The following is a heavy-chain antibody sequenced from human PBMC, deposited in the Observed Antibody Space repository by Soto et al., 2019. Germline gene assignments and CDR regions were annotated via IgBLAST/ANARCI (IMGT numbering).Heavy chain of an antibody. CDR3: ARVVGSGWYQYWFDP. CDR2: IIPIFGTA. CDR1: GGTFSSYA. Sequence: SVKVSCKASGGTFSSYAISWVRQAPGQGLEWMGGIIPIFGTANYAQKFQGRVTITADESTSTAYMELSSLRSEDTAVYYCARVVGSGWYQYWFDPWGQGTLVTVSS. V-gene: IGHV1-69*13. J-gene: IGHJ5*02. D-gene: IGHD6-19*01.